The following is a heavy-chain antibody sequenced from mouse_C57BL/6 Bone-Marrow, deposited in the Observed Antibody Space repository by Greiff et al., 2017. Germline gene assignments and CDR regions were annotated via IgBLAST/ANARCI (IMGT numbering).Heavy chain of an antibody. Sequence: EVKLVESGGGLVKPGGSLKLSCAASGFTFSSYAMSWVRQTPEKRLEWVATISDGGSYTYYPDNVKGRFTISRGNAKNNLYLQMSHLKSEDTAMYYCARVSTMVTPYAMDYWGQGTSVTVSS. J-gene: IGHJ4*01. D-gene: IGHD2-1*01. CDR3: ARVSTMVTPYAMDY. CDR2: ISDGGSYT. CDR1: GFTFSSYA. V-gene: IGHV5-4*03.